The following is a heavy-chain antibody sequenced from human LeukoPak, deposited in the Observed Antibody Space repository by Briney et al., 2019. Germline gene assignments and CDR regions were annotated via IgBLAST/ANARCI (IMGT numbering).Heavy chain of an antibody. Sequence: KTSETLSLTCAVYGGSFSGYYWNWIRQPPGKGLEWIGEINHSGSTNYNSSLKSRVTISVDTSKNQFSLKLSSVTAADTAFYYCARYLDYGGNSRVFQHWGQGTLVTVSS. V-gene: IGHV4-34*01. D-gene: IGHD4-23*01. J-gene: IGHJ1*01. CDR2: INHSGST. CDR1: GGSFSGYY. CDR3: ARYLDYGGNSRVFQH.